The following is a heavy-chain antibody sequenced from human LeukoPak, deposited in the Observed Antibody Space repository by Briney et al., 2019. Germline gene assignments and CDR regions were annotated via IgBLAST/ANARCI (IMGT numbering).Heavy chain of an antibody. CDR1: GFTFSSYA. J-gene: IGHJ4*02. CDR2: ISGSGGST. D-gene: IGHD4-17*01. CDR3: AKDREYGDYYFDY. Sequence: LSGGSLRLSCAASGFTFSSYAMSWVRQAPGKGLEWVSAISGSGGSTYYADSVKGRFTISRDNSKNTLYPQMNSLRAEDTAVYYSAKDREYGDYYFDYWGQGTLVTVSS. V-gene: IGHV3-23*01.